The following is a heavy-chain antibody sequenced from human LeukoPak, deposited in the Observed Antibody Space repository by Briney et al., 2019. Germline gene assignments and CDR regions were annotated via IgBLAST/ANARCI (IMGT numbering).Heavy chain of an antibody. CDR2: IRSKAYGGTT. V-gene: IGHV3-49*04. J-gene: IGHJ4*02. D-gene: IGHD6-6*01. Sequence: GGSLRLSCTASGFTFGDYAMSWVRQAPGKGLEWVGFIRSKAYGGTTEYAASVKGRFTISRDDSKSIAYLQMNSLKTEDTAVYYCTRVHEYSGDHWGQGTLVTVSS. CDR3: TRVHEYSGDH. CDR1: GFTFGDYA.